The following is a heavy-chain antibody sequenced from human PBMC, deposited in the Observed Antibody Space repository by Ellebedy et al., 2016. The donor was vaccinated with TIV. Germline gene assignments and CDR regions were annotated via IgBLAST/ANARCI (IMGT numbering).Heavy chain of an antibody. CDR1: GSTFSSHW. Sequence: GESLKISCAASGSTFSSHWMNWVRQAPGKGLEWVANINEDGSDRHYVDSVKGRFTISRDNAKSSLYLQMNSLRAEDTAVYYCARGPMWLVREGVDYWGQGALVTVSS. D-gene: IGHD6-19*01. CDR2: INEDGSDR. J-gene: IGHJ4*02. V-gene: IGHV3-7*03. CDR3: ARGPMWLVREGVDY.